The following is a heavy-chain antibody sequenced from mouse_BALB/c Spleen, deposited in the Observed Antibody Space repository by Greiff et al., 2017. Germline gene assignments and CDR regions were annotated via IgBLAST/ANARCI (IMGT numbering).Heavy chain of an antibody. CDR2: IRNKANGYTT. J-gene: IGHJ4*01. CDR3: ARDLDY. CDR1: GFTFTDYY. V-gene: IGHV7-3*02. Sequence: EVKLQESGGGLVQPGGSLRLSCATSGFTFTDYYMSWVRQPPGKALEWLGFIRNKANGYTTEYSASVKGRFTISRDNSQSILYLQMNTLRAEDSATYYCARDLDYWGQGTSVTVSS.